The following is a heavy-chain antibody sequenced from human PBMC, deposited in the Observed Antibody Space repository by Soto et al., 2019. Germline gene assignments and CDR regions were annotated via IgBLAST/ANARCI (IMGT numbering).Heavy chain of an antibody. CDR1: GFTFSTYA. Sequence: GGSLRLSCSASGFTFSTYAMHWARQAPGKGLEYVSAISNNGGSAYYADSVKGRFTISRDNSKNALYLQMSSLRTADTAIYYCVKGGITMVRGVLFAYWGQGTPVTVSS. D-gene: IGHD3-10*01. CDR3: VKGGITMVRGVLFAY. J-gene: IGHJ4*02. V-gene: IGHV3-64D*06. CDR2: ISNNGGSA.